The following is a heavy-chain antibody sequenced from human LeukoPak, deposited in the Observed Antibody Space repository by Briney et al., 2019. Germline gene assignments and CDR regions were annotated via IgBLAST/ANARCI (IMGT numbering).Heavy chain of an antibody. D-gene: IGHD3-22*01. V-gene: IGHV3-74*01. CDR1: GFTFSSYW. CDR2: INSDGSST. Sequence: PGGSLRLSCAASGFTFSSYWMHWVRQAPGKGLVWVSRINSDGSSTSYADSVKGRFTISRDNAKNTLYLQMNSLRAEDTAVYYCAGATYYYDSSGYYNIWGQGTMVTVSS. CDR3: AGATYYYDSSGYYNI. J-gene: IGHJ3*02.